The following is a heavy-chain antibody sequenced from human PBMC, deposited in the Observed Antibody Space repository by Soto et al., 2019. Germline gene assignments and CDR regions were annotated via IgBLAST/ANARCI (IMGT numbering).Heavy chain of an antibody. CDR3: ASHGTMGAFDI. Sequence: QVQLVESGGGLVKPGGSLRLSCAASGFTFSDYYMSWIRQAPGKGLEWVSYISSSSSYTNYADSVKGRFTISRDNAKNSLYLQMNSLRAEDTAVYYCASHGTMGAFDIWGQGTMVTVSS. J-gene: IGHJ3*02. CDR1: GFTFSDYY. V-gene: IGHV3-11*05. D-gene: IGHD3-3*01. CDR2: ISSSSSYT.